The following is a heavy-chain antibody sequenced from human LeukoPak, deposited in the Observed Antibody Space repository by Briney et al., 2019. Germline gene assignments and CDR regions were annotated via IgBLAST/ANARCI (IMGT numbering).Heavy chain of an antibody. CDR1: GGSISSGSYY. V-gene: IGHV4-61*02. Sequence: SETLSLTCTVSGGSISSGSYYWSWVRQPAGTGLEWIGRIYTSGSTNDNPSLKSRVTISVDPSKNQFSLKLSSVTAADTAVYYCAREAKSYYYDSSGYYSEALYFDYWGQGTLVTVSS. CDR3: AREAKSYYYDSSGYYSEALYFDY. J-gene: IGHJ4*02. CDR2: IYTSGST. D-gene: IGHD3-22*01.